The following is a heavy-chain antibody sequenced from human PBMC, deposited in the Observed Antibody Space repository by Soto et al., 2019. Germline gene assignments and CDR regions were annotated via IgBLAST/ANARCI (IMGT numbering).Heavy chain of an antibody. CDR1: GVSISSYY. D-gene: IGHD3-22*01. CDR2: IYYSGST. V-gene: IGHV4-59*01. J-gene: IGHJ4*02. CDR3: ARSRGGYFDY. Sequence: SETLSLTSTVSGVSISSYYWSWIRQPPGKGLEWIGYIYYSGSTNYNPSLKSRVTISGDTSKNQFSPKLSSVTAADTAVYYCARSRGGYFDYWGQGTLVTVSS.